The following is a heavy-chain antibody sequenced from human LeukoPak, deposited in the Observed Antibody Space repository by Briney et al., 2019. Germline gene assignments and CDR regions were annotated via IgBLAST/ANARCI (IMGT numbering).Heavy chain of an antibody. CDR1: GFLFSIYA. CDR3: AKSLPRDYYYGMDV. CDR2: ISGSGGST. V-gene: IGHV3-23*01. J-gene: IGHJ6*02. Sequence: GGTVRLPCAASGFLFSIYALRWARRPRGRGWVGVLDISGSGGSTDYADSVKGRFTISRDNAKNTLYLQMNSLRAEDTAVYYWAKSLPRDYYYGMDVWGQGTTVTVSS.